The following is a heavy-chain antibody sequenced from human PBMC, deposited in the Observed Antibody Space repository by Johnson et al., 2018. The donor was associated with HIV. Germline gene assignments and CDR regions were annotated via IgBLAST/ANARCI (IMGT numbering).Heavy chain of an antibody. Sequence: QMLLVESGGGLVKPGGSLRLSCAASGFTFSSYGMHWVRQAPGKGLEWVAVISYDGSNKYYADSVKGRFTISRDNSKNTLYLQMNSLRAEDTAVYYCAKDWYNWNYGGGYDAFDIWGQGTMVTVSS. CDR1: GFTFSSYG. V-gene: IGHV3-30*18. J-gene: IGHJ3*02. CDR2: ISYDGSNK. CDR3: AKDWYNWNYGGGYDAFDI. D-gene: IGHD1-7*01.